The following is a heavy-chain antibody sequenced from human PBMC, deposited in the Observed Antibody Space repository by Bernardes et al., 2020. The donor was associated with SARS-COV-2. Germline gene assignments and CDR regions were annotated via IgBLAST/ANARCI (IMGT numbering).Heavy chain of an antibody. D-gene: IGHD2-15*01. CDR3: ARGSAAVVSHFMLLFANWYFDL. Sequence: SETLSLTCAVYSGSFSGYYWSWIRQTPGKGLEWIGEINDSGSTKYNPALKSRVTISVDPSKNQFSLKLNSVTAAVTAVYYCARGSAAVVSHFMLLFANWYFDLWGRGTLVTVSS. CDR2: INDSGST. V-gene: IGHV4-34*01. CDR1: SGSFSGYY. J-gene: IGHJ2*01.